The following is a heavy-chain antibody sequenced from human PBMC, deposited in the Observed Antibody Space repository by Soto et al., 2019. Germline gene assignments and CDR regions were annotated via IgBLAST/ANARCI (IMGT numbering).Heavy chain of an antibody. J-gene: IGHJ6*02. CDR3: ARERKQQGYSSGYYYYGMDV. V-gene: IGHV3-72*01. Sequence: GSLRLSCAASGFTFSDHYMDWVRQAPGKGLEWVGRTRNKANSYTTEYAASVKGRFTISRDDSKNSLYLQMNSLKTEDTAVYYCARERKQQGYSSGYYYYGMDVWGQGTTVTVSS. CDR1: GFTFSDHY. D-gene: IGHD6-13*01. CDR2: TRNKANSYTT.